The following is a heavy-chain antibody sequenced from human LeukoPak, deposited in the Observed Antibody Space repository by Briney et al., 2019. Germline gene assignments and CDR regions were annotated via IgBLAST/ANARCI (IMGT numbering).Heavy chain of an antibody. CDR3: ARERRGDDAFDI. CDR1: GFTFSSYA. CDR2: ISTNGGRT. D-gene: IGHD3-16*01. J-gene: IGHJ3*02. Sequence: GSLRLSCAASGFTFSSYAMSWVRQAPGKGLEYVSTISTNGGRTYYANSVKGRFTISRDNSKNTVYLQMGSLRAEDMAVYYCARERRGDDAFDIWGQGTMVTVSS. V-gene: IGHV3-64*01.